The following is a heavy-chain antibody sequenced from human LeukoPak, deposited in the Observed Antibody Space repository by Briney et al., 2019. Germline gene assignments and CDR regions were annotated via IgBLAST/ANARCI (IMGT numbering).Heavy chain of an antibody. J-gene: IGHJ4*02. CDR2: ISGSGGNT. CDR3: AKETYSSGWYPYFDY. CDR1: GFTFSSYA. D-gene: IGHD6-19*01. Sequence: GGSLRHSCVASGFTFSSYAMSWVRQAPGKGLEWVSGISGSGGNTYYADSVKGRFTISRDNSKNTLFLQMNSLRAEDTAVYYCAKETYSSGWYPYFDYWGQGTLVTVSS. V-gene: IGHV3-23*01.